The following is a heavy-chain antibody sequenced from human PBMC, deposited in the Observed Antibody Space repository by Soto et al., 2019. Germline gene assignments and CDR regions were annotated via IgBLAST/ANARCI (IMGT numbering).Heavy chain of an antibody. Sequence: SRASAGFTFGNVWIIWVRQAPGKGLEWVGRIKSKADGGTTDYAAPVKGRFTISRDDSKNTLYLQMNSLKTEDTAVYYCTTDYVEYMEAFDIWGQGTMVTVSS. CDR1: GFTFGNVW. CDR3: TTDYVEYMEAFDI. D-gene: IGHD3-16*01. V-gene: IGHV3-15*01. CDR2: IKSKADGGTT. J-gene: IGHJ3*02.